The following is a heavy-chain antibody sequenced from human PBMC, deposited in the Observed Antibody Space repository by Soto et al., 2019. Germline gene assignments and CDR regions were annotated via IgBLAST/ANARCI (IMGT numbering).Heavy chain of an antibody. J-gene: IGHJ4*02. CDR2: INTYSGGT. V-gene: IGHV1-2*02. CDR3: AREGATSKANDLDY. Sequence: AAVKVSCKASGYTFTDYYIHWVRQAPGQRLEWIGWINTYSGGTDYAQKFHGRVTMTRDTSITTAFMELTRLRSDDTAVYYCAREGATSKANDLDYWGQGTLVTVSS. D-gene: IGHD1-1*01. CDR1: GYTFTDYY.